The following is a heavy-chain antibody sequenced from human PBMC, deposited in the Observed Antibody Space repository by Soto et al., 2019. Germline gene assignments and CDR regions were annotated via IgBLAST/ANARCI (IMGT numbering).Heavy chain of an antibody. CDR1: GFTFSSYW. CDR3: ARDRYYDSSGPPGTFDY. Sequence: PGGSMRLSCAASGFTFSSYWMSWVRRAPGKGLEWVANIKQDGSEKYYVDSVKGRFTISRDNAKNSLYLQMNSLRAEDTAVYYCARDRYYDSSGPPGTFDYWGQGTLVTVSS. V-gene: IGHV3-7*03. D-gene: IGHD3-22*01. CDR2: IKQDGSEK. J-gene: IGHJ4*02.